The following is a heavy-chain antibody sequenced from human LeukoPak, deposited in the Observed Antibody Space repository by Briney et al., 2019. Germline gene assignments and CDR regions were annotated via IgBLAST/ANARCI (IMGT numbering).Heavy chain of an antibody. Sequence: GASARVSCKASGYTFNGYDINWVRQAIGQGLEWMGWMNPSTGDTGYAQKFQGRVTMTRNTSVDTAFMELSGLGSEDTAVYYCTRGSLSGSSMDYWGQGTLVTVSS. V-gene: IGHV1-8*01. CDR3: TRGSLSGSSMDY. J-gene: IGHJ4*02. D-gene: IGHD1-26*01. CDR1: GYTFNGYD. CDR2: MNPSTGDT.